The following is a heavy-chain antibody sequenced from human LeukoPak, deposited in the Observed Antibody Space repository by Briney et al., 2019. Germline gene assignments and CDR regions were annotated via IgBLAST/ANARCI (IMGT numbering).Heavy chain of an antibody. CDR2: INHSGST. CDR3: ARTKYYGADFDY. Sequence: SETLSLTCAVYGGSFSRYYWSWIRQPPGKGLEWIGEINHSGSTNYNPSLKSRVTISVDTSKNQFSLKLSSVTAADTAVYYCARTKYYGADFDYWGQGTLVTVSS. CDR1: GGSFSRYY. D-gene: IGHD4-17*01. J-gene: IGHJ4*02. V-gene: IGHV4-34*01.